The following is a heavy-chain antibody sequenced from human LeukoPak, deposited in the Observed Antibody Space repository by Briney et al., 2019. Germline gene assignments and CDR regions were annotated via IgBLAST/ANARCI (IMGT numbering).Heavy chain of an antibody. CDR2: IYYSGST. J-gene: IGHJ6*02. Sequence: SETLSLTCAVSGGSIGSSYWSWIRQPPGKGLEWIGYIYYSGSTNYNPSLKRRVTISVDTSKKQFSLTLSSVTAADTAVYYFARGGYIWGSYRAYGMAVWGQGTTVTVSS. V-gene: IGHV4-59*08. D-gene: IGHD3-16*02. CDR3: ARGGYIWGSYRAYGMAV. CDR1: GGSIGSSY.